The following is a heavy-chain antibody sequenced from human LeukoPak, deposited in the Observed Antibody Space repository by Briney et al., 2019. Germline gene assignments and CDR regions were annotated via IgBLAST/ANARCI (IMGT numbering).Heavy chain of an antibody. V-gene: IGHV3-23*01. J-gene: IGHJ5*02. CDR1: GFTLSSYA. CDR2: ISGSGTST. D-gene: IGHD2-2*02. Sequence: GGSLRLSCAASGFTLSSYAMSWVRQAPGKGLEWVSGISGSGTSTYYADSVKGRFAISRDNSKNRLYLQMNSLRAEDTAVYYCAKLLRPTTESLYCSSTNCYSAPLGPWGQGTLVTVSS. CDR3: AKLLRPTTESLYCSSTNCYSAPLGP.